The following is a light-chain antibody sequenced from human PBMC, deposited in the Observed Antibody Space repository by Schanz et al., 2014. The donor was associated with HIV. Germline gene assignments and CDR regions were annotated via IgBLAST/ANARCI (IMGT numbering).Light chain of an antibody. CDR2: QVS. Sequence: DVVLTQSPLSLPVTLGQPASISCRSSQSLAHSDGNTYLNWFHQRPGQSPRRLIYQVSSRDSGVPDRLSGSGSGTDFTLKISRVEAEDVGIYYCMQGTYWYTFGQGTKLEIK. CDR1: QSLAHSDGNTY. J-gene: IGKJ2*01. CDR3: MQGTYWYT. V-gene: IGKV2-30*02.